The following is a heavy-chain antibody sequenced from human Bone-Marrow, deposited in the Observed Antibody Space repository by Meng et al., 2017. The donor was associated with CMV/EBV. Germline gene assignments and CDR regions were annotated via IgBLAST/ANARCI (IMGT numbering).Heavy chain of an antibody. Sequence: GGSLKISCAASGFTFSSYAMSWVRQAPGKGLEWVSAISGSGGSTYYADSVKGRFTISRDNSKNTLYLQMNSLRAEDTAVYYCAIQQQPNLFDYWGQGTLVTVSS. CDR3: AIQQQPNLFDY. CDR2: ISGSGGST. J-gene: IGHJ4*02. CDR1: GFTFSSYA. V-gene: IGHV3-23*01. D-gene: IGHD6-13*01.